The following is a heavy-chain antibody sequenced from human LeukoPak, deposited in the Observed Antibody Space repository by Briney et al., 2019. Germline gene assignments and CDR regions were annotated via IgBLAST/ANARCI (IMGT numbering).Heavy chain of an antibody. CDR2: TRNKAKSYTT. V-gene: IGHV3-72*01. CDR1: GFTFSDHY. Sequence: GGSLRLSCAASGFTFSDHYMDWVRQAPGKGLEWVGRTRNKAKSYTTEYAASVKGRFTISRDDSKNSLYLQMNSLKTEDTAVYYCARADGYSYGYHYYYMDVWGKGTTVTVSS. D-gene: IGHD5-18*01. CDR3: ARADGYSYGYHYYYMDV. J-gene: IGHJ6*03.